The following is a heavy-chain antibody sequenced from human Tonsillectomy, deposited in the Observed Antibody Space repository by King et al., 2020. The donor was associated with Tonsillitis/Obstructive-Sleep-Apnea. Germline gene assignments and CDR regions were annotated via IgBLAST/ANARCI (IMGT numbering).Heavy chain of an antibody. CDR3: VKDLGRITAVALDV. J-gene: IGHJ6*04. Sequence: VQLVESGGGVVQPGRSLRLSCAASGFTFSKYGMHWVRQAPGKGLEWGAFISDAGSIDFYADSLKGRFTISRDNSKNTLSLQMNSLRTEDTALLYCVKDLGRITAVALDVWGKGTTVSVSS. V-gene: IGHV3-30*18. D-gene: IGHD3-3*01. CDR2: ISDAGSID. CDR1: GFTFSKYG.